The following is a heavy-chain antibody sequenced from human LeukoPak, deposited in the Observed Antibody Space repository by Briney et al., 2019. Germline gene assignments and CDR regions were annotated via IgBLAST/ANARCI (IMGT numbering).Heavy chain of an antibody. CDR3: ARRGVGVYDY. Sequence: GESLKISCKASGYSFATHWIGWVRQMPGKGLEWMGITYPGDSDTRYSPSFQGQVTISADKSISTAYLQWSSLKASDTAMYYCARRGVGVYDYWGQGTLVTVSS. CDR1: GYSFATHW. V-gene: IGHV5-51*01. J-gene: IGHJ4*02. D-gene: IGHD1-26*01. CDR2: TYPGDSDT.